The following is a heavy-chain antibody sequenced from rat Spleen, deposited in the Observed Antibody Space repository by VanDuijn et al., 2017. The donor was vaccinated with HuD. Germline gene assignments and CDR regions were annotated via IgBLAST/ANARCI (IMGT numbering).Heavy chain of an antibody. Sequence: EVQLVESDGGLVQPGKSLKLSCAASGFTFSDYGVAWVRQAPTTGLEWVASISPSGGNTYYRDSMKGRFTVSRDNAKSTLYLQMDSLRSEDTATYYCASLMYTPDYLGVMDVWGQGASVTVSS. J-gene: IGHJ4*01. CDR1: GFTFSDYG. D-gene: IGHD1-6*01. V-gene: IGHV5S13*01. CDR3: ASLMYTPDYLGVMDV. CDR2: ISPSGGNT.